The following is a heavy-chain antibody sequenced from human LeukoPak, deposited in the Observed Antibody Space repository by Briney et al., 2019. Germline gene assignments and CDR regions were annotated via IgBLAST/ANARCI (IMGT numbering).Heavy chain of an antibody. Sequence: GSLRFSCSGFGFTFSSHSMKWVRQAPGKGLEWVSSISSSSSYIYYADSVKGRFTISRDNAKNSLYLQMNSLRAEDTAVYYCARAGSITKPYWGQGTLVTVSS. D-gene: IGHD3-10*01. CDR1: GFTFSSHS. CDR3: ARAGSITKPY. J-gene: IGHJ4*02. CDR2: ISSSSSYI. V-gene: IGHV3-21*01.